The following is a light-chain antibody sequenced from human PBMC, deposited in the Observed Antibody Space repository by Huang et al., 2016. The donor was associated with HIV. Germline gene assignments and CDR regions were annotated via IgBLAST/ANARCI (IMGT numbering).Light chain of an antibody. J-gene: IGKJ4*01. CDR2: GSS. CDR3: QQYNNWHLS. Sequence: EIVMTQSPATLSVSPGQRATLSCRTNTTVSTNVAWYQQRPGQAPRLLIYGSSTRAPGIPASFSGTGSGTEFSLTISSLQSEDLALYFCQQYNNWHLSVGGGTRVDI. V-gene: IGKV3-15*01. CDR1: TTVSTN.